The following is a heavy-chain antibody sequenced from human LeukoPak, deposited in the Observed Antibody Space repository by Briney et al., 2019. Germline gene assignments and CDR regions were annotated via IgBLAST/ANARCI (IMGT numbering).Heavy chain of an antibody. D-gene: IGHD3-22*01. CDR2: ISYDGSNK. J-gene: IGHJ4*02. CDR3: ARVLNYYDSSGYYFSY. Sequence: GRSLRLSCAASGFTFSYYTMHWVRQAQGKGLEWVAVISYDGSNKYYADSVKGRFTISRDNSKNTLYLQMNSLRAEDTAVYYCARVLNYYDSSGYYFSYWGQGTLVTVSS. CDR1: GFTFSYYT. V-gene: IGHV3-30-3*01.